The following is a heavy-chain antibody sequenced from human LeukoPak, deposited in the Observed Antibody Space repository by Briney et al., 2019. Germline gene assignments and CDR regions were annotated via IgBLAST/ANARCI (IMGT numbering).Heavy chain of an antibody. D-gene: IGHD5-18*01. V-gene: IGHV4-34*01. CDR3: ARGFYGPRQL. J-gene: IGHJ4*02. CDR1: GASISLYT. Sequence: SETLSLTCSVSGASISLYTWSWIRQPPGKGLEWIGEINHSGSTNYNPSLKSRVTISVDTSKNQFSLKLSSVTAADTAVYYCARGFYGPRQLWGEGTLVTVSS. CDR2: INHSGST.